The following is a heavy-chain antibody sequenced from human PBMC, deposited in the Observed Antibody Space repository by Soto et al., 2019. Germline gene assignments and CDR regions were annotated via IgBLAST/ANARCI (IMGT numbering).Heavy chain of an antibody. CDR2: IHPSGQPI. CDR3: ASRVSR. Sequence: EVQLVESGGGLVQPGGSLRLSCAVSGFTFSSSEMYWVRQAPGKGLEWISYIHPSGQPIFYADSVKGRFTISRDNANNSLFLQMNSLRAEDTAVYYFASRVSRWGQGTMVTVSS. D-gene: IGHD3-3*01. CDR1: GFTFSSSE. V-gene: IGHV3-48*03. J-gene: IGHJ3*01.